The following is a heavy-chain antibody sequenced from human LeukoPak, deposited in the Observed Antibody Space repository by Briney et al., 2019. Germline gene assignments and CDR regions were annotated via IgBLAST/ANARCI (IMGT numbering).Heavy chain of an antibody. CDR1: GFTFSSYV. CDR3: ARITMSRFDP. Sequence: SGGSLRLSCAASGFTFSSYVMSWVRQAPGKGLEWVSVIYGGGTTYYADSVKGRFTISRDNSKNTLYLQMNSLRAEDTAVYYCARITMSRFDPWGQGTLVTVS. CDR2: IYGGGTT. V-gene: IGHV3-53*01. D-gene: IGHD3-10*02. J-gene: IGHJ5*02.